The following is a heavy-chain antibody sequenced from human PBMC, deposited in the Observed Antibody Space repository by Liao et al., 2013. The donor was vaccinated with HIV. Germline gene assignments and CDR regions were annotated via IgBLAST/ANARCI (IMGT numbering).Heavy chain of an antibody. CDR2: IYYSGST. J-gene: IGHJ6*01. Sequence: QLQLQESGPGLVKPSETLSLTCTVSGGSISSSSYYWGWIRQPPGKGLEWIGSIYYSGSTYYNPSLKSRVTISVDTSKNQFSLKLSSVTAADTAVYYCARVGPEYESNRLGRYFGTYG. CDR1: GGSISSSSYY. V-gene: IGHV4-39*07. CDR3: ARVGPEYESNRLGRYFGTYG. D-gene: IGHD3-16*01.